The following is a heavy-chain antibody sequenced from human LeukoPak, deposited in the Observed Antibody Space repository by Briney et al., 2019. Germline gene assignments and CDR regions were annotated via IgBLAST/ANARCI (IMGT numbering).Heavy chain of an antibody. CDR2: IKSKTDGGTT. J-gene: IGHJ4*02. V-gene: IGHV3-15*05. CDR3: AKDILPYYYDSSGYYHVGYFDY. Sequence: GGSLRLSCAASGFTFSNAWMSWVRQAPGKGLEWVGRIKSKTDGGTTDYAAPVKGRFTISRDNAKNSLYLQMNSLRAEDTALYYCAKDILPYYYDSSGYYHVGYFDYWGQGTLVTVSS. CDR1: GFTFSNAW. D-gene: IGHD3-22*01.